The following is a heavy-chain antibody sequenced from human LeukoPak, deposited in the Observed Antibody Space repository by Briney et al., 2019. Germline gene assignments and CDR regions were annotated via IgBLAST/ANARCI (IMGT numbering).Heavy chain of an antibody. Sequence: GGSLRLSCEASGFTFTTYSMTWVRQAPGKGLEWVALISYDGRNKYYADSVKGRFTISRDNSKNTLYLQMNSLRSEDTAVYHCAKDSGSYRYYFDYWGQGTVVTVSS. V-gene: IGHV3-30*18. CDR1: GFTFTTYS. J-gene: IGHJ4*02. CDR2: ISYDGRNK. CDR3: AKDSGSYRYYFDY. D-gene: IGHD1-26*01.